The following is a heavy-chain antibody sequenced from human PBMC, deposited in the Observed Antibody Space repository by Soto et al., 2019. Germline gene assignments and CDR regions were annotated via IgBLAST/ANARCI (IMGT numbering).Heavy chain of an antibody. J-gene: IGHJ4*02. Sequence: SETLSLTCFVSGTSISSTYWWTWVRQSPGKGLEWIGEIHHTGGTNYNPALKTRLTISVDKANNQFSLKLSSVTAADTAVYYCASGRSSWLYYFDYWGQGTLVTVSS. V-gene: IGHV4-4*02. CDR3: ASGRSSWLYYFDY. CDR1: GTSISSTYW. CDR2: IHHTGGT. D-gene: IGHD6-13*01.